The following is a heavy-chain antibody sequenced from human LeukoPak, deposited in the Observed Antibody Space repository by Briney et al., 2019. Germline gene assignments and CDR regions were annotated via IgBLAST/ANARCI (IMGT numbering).Heavy chain of an antibody. V-gene: IGHV1-18*01. J-gene: IGHJ4*02. CDR1: GYTFTSYG. D-gene: IGHD3-22*01. CDR2: ISAYNGNT. Sequence: ASVKVSCKASGYTFTSYGISWVRQAPGQGLEWMGWISAYNGNTNYAQKLQGRVTMTTDTSTSTAYMELRSLRSDDTAVYYCARDLKVGDPAEGLTYYYDSSGRLFDYWGQGTLVTVSS. CDR3: ARDLKVGDPAEGLTYYYDSSGRLFDY.